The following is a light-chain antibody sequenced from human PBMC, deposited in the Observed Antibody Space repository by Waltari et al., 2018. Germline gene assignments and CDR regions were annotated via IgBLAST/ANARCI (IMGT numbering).Light chain of an antibody. J-gene: IGKJ2*01. CDR2: GAS. CDR3: QQYDSWLLYT. Sequence: EIVMTQSPATLSVSPGERVTLSCRASQSVSSNLAWYQQKSGQAPRLLIYGASTRVTGIPARFSGSGSGTEFTLTISSLQSEDFAVYFCQQYDSWLLYTFGQGTNLEIK. CDR1: QSVSSN. V-gene: IGKV3-15*01.